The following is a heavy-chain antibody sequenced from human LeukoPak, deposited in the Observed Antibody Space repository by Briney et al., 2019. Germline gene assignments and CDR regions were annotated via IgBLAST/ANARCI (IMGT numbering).Heavy chain of an antibody. CDR1: GFTFNSNW. Sequence: GGSLRLSCVASGFTFNSNWMSWVRQAPGKGLEWVANIKQDGSEKYYVDSVKGRFTISRDNARNSLSPQMNSLRAEDTAVYYCARDKYYDRYFDSWGQGTLVTVSS. V-gene: IGHV3-7*01. D-gene: IGHD3-22*01. CDR2: IKQDGSEK. CDR3: ARDKYYDRYFDS. J-gene: IGHJ4*02.